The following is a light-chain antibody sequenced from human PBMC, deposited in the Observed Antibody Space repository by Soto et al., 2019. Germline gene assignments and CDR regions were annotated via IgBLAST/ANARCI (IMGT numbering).Light chain of an antibody. Sequence: AIRMTQSPSSFSASAGDRATITCRASQGIISYFAWYQQKPGKAPKLLIYAASTLQSGVPSRFSGSGSGTDFTLTISCLQSEDFATYYCQQYYSYPRTFGQGTKVDIK. CDR3: QQYYSYPRT. J-gene: IGKJ1*01. CDR1: QGIISY. V-gene: IGKV1-8*01. CDR2: AAS.